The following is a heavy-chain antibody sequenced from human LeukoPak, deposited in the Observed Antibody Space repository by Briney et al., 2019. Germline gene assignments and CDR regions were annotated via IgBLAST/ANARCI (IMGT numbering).Heavy chain of an antibody. D-gene: IGHD2-21*02. J-gene: IGHJ3*02. Sequence: PGGSLRLSCATSGFTSSSWMSWVRQAPGKGLEWVSSISSSGSYIYYADSVEGRFTISRDNAKNSLYLQMNSLRAEDTAVYYCASRNQYCGGDCFWAFDIWGQGTMVTVSS. CDR2: ISSSGSYI. CDR1: GFTSSSW. CDR3: ASRNQYCGGDCFWAFDI. V-gene: IGHV3-21*01.